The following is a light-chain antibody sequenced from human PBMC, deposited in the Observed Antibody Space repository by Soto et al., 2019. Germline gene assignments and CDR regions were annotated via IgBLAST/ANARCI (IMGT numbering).Light chain of an antibody. CDR3: SSYTSSSTPVV. V-gene: IGLV2-14*01. CDR1: SSDVGGYNY. J-gene: IGLJ2*01. Sequence: QSALTQPASVSGSPGQSITISCTGTSSDVGGYNYVSWYQQHPGKAPKLMIYDVSNRPSGVSNRFSGSKSGNTASLTIDGLQAEEEVDYYCSSYTSSSTPVVFGGGTKLTVL. CDR2: DVS.